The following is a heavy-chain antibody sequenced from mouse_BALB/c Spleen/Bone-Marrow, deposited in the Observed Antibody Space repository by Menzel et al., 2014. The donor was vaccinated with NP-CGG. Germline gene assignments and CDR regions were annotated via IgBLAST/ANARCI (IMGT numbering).Heavy chain of an antibody. CDR1: GYIFTSYW. J-gene: IGHJ3*01. V-gene: IGHV1-76*01. CDR3: ASGVTTGWFVY. CDR2: IYPGSGST. Sequence: QVQLQQSGAELVRPGASVKLSCKTSGYIFTSYWIHWVKQRSGQGLEWIARIYPGSGSTYYNEKFEGKATLTADKSSSTGYMQLSSLKSEDSAVYFCASGVTTGWFVYWGQGTPVTVSA. D-gene: IGHD2-2*01.